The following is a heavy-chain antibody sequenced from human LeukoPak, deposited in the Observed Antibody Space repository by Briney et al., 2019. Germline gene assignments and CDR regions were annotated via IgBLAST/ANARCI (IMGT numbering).Heavy chain of an antibody. Sequence: QPGGSLRLSCEGSGFTFSGSHMHWVRQAPGKGLECVGHVRNAADGYATAYGASVKGRFTTSRDDSNNMVYLQMNSLKTEDSAVYYCCRQTVSCHDYWGQGNLVTVSS. CDR3: CRQTVSCHDY. CDR2: VRNAADGYAT. CDR1: GFTFSGSH. J-gene: IGHJ4*02. D-gene: IGHD2-21*02. V-gene: IGHV3-73*01.